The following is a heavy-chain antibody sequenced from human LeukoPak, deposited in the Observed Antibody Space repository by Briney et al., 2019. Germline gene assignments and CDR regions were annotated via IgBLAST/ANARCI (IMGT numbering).Heavy chain of an antibody. CDR1: GFTVSSNY. D-gene: IGHD6-19*01. V-gene: IGHV3-53*01. CDR2: IYSGGST. Sequence: GGSLRLSCAASGFTVSSNYMSWVRQAPGKGLEWVSVIYSGGSTYYADSVKGRFTISRDNSKNTLYLQMNSLRAEDTAVYYCAREGSGWYVFDYWGQGTLVTVSS. J-gene: IGHJ4*02. CDR3: AREGSGWYVFDY.